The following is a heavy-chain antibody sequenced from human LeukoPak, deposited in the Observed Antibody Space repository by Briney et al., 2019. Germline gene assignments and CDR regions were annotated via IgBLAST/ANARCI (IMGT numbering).Heavy chain of an antibody. CDR3: ANDAQKYSSSWYVY. J-gene: IGHJ4*02. Sequence: GGSLRLSCAASGFTFSTYGMHWVRQAPGKGLELVAFIRYDGSNKYYADSVKGRFTISRDNSKDTLFLQMNSLRTGDTAVYYCANDAQKYSSSWYVYWGQGTMVTVSS. D-gene: IGHD6-13*01. V-gene: IGHV3-30*02. CDR2: IRYDGSNK. CDR1: GFTFSTYG.